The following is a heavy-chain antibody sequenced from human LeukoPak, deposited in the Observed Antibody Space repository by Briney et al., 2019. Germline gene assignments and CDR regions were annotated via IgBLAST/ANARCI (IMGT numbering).Heavy chain of an antibody. D-gene: IGHD2-2*01. V-gene: IGHV1-46*01. CDR1: GYTFTTYY. J-gene: IGHJ4*02. Sequence: GASVKVSCKASGYTFTTYYMHWVRQAPGQGLEWMGFINPSGGSTTYAQKFQGRVTMTRDTSTSTIYMELSSLRSEDTAVYYCARDRCSSTTCFNIRGYYDYWGQGTLVTVSS. CDR2: INPSGGST. CDR3: ARDRCSSTTCFNIRGYYDY.